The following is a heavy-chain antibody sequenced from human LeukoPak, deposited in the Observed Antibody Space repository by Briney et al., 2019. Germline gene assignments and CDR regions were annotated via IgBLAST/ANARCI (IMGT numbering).Heavy chain of an antibody. Sequence: SETLSLTCTVSGGSISSYYWSWIRQPAGKGLEWIGRIYTSGSTNYNPSLKSRVTMSVDTSKNQFSLKLSSVTAADTAVHYCARDWGIWFGELFHAFDIWGQGTMVTVSS. D-gene: IGHD3-10*01. CDR2: IYTSGST. J-gene: IGHJ3*02. CDR1: GGSISSYY. CDR3: ARDWGIWFGELFHAFDI. V-gene: IGHV4-4*07.